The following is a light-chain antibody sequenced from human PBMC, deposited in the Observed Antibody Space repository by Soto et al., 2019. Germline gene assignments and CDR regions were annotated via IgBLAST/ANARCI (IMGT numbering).Light chain of an antibody. J-gene: IGLJ1*01. CDR3: ISYITTTTSYV. CDR1: SSDVGGSNH. CDR2: EVS. V-gene: IGLV2-14*01. Sequence: QSALTQPASVSGSPGQSITISCTGTSSDVGGSNHVAWYQQHPGKVPKLIIYEVSHRPSGISNRFSGSKSGNMASLTISGLQAEDEAHYYCISYITTTTSYVFGTGTKLTVL.